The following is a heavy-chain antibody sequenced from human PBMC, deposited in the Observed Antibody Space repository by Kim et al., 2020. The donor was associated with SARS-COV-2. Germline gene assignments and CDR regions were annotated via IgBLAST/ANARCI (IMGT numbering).Heavy chain of an antibody. D-gene: IGHD5-12*01. Sequence: YNPSVNGRVTISVDTSKNQFSLKRSSVTAADTAVYYCAREPRGDGYKLDYWGQGALVTVSS. V-gene: IGHV4-59*01. CDR3: AREPRGDGYKLDY. J-gene: IGHJ4*02.